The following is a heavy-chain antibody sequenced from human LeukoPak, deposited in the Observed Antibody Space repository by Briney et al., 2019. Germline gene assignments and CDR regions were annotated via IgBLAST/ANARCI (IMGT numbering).Heavy chain of an antibody. CDR1: GGSFSGYY. D-gene: IGHD2-2*03. CDR3: ARGKLGYCSNANCLFDF. V-gene: IGHV4-34*01. J-gene: IGHJ4*02. Sequence: SETLSLTCAVYGGSFSGYYWSWIRQPPGKGLEWIGNIYFSGSTYYSPSLQSRVTMSINTSKNYFSLRLSSVIAADTAVYYCARGKLGYCSNANCLFDFWGQGSLVTVSS. CDR2: IYFSGST.